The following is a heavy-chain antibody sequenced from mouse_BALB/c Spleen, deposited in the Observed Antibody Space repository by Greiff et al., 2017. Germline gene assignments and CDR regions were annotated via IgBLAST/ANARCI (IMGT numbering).Heavy chain of an antibody. Sequence: QVQLQQSGPELVKPGASVKMSCKASGYTFTDYVISWVKQRTGQGLEWIGEIYPGSGSTYYNEKFKGKATLTADKSSNTAYMQLSSLTSEDSAVYFCARGKHYYGLAWFAYWGQGTLVTVSA. CDR1: GYTFTDYV. V-gene: IGHV1-77*01. J-gene: IGHJ3*01. CDR3: ARGKHYYGLAWFAY. D-gene: IGHD1-2*01. CDR2: IYPGSGST.